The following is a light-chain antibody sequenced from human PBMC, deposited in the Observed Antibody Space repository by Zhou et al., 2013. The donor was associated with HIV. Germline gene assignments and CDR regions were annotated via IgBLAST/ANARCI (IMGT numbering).Light chain of an antibody. CDR3: QQANRFPQT. Sequence: DIQMTQSPSSLSASIGDRVTITCRASQDIREDLGWYQQKPGKAPKRLIYAASRLQSGVSSRFSGSGFGTDFTLTINRLHPEDFATYYCQQANRFPQTFGQGTKVEIK. CDR1: QDIRED. J-gene: IGKJ2*01. CDR2: AAS. V-gene: IGKV1-17*01.